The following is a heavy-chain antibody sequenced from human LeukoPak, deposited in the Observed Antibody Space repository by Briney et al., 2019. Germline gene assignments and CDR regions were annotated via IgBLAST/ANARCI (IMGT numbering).Heavy chain of an antibody. J-gene: IGHJ6*03. V-gene: IGHV1-46*01. D-gene: IGHD1-26*01. CDR2: INPSGGRT. CDR3: ARAGDGEVGATSVYYYYYMDV. Sequence: ASVKVSCKTSGYTFTSYYMHWVRQAPGQGLEWMGIINPSGGRTSYAQKFQGRVTMTRDMSTSTVYMELSSLRSEDTAVYYCARAGDGEVGATSVYYYYYMDVWGKGTTVTVSS. CDR1: GYTFTSYY.